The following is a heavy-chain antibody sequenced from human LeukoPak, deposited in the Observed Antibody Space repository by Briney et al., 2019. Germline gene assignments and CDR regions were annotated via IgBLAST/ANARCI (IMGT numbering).Heavy chain of an antibody. V-gene: IGHV1-3*01. Sequence: ASVKVSCKASGYIFTSYVMHWVRQAPGQRLEWMGWINAGNGNTKYSPKFQGRVTITRDTSASTTYMELSSLRSEDTAVYYCARDVIGNNFYGMDVWGQGTTVTVSS. J-gene: IGHJ6*02. CDR1: GYIFTSYV. D-gene: IGHD1/OR15-1a*01. CDR2: INAGNGNT. CDR3: ARDVIGNNFYGMDV.